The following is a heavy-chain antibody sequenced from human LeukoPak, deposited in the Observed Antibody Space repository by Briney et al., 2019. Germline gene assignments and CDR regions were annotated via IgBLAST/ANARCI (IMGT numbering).Heavy chain of an antibody. D-gene: IGHD1-26*01. CDR3: TRDSGTYNWFDP. CDR1: GFTFSGSA. CDR2: IEKKDKGYATAT. J-gene: IGHJ5*02. V-gene: IGHV3-73*01. Sequence: QPGGSLTLSCAASGFTFSGSAIHWVRQSSGKGLEWVGQIEKKDKGYATATAYAASVKGRFTISRDDSINTAYLQMKSLKTEDTALYYCTRDSGTYNWFDPWGQGTLVTVSS.